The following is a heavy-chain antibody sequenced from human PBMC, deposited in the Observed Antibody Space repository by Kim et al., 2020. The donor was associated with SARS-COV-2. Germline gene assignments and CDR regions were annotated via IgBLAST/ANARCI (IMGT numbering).Heavy chain of an antibody. CDR1: GGSISSGGYY. J-gene: IGHJ4*02. D-gene: IGHD2-2*01. V-gene: IGHV4-31*03. CDR2: IYYSGST. CDR3: ARVPFEYQLLFDY. Sequence: LSLPCPVSGGSISSGGYYWSWIRQHPGKGLEWIGYIYYSGSTYYNPSLKSRVTISVDTSKNQFSLKLSSVTAADTAVYYCARVPFEYQLLFDYWGQGTLVTVSS.